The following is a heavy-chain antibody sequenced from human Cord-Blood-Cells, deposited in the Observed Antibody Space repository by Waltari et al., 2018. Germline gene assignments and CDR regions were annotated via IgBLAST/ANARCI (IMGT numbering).Heavy chain of an antibody. CDR1: GFTFDDYA. D-gene: IGHD7-27*01. CDR2: ISWNSGSI. V-gene: IGHV3-9*01. J-gene: IGHJ6*02. CDR3: AKEAPSRPKLGTSYYYYGMDV. Sequence: EVQLVESGGGLVQPGRSLRLSCAASGFTFDDYAMHWVRQAPGKGLAWVSGISWNSGSIGYADSVKGRFTISRDNAKNSLYLQMNSLRAEDTALYYCAKEAPSRPKLGTSYYYYGMDVWGQGTTVTASS.